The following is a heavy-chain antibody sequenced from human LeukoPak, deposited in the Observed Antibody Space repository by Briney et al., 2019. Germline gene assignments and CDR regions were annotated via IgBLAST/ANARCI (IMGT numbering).Heavy chain of an antibody. CDR2: IRYDGSNK. Sequence: GGSLRLSCAASGFTFSSYGMHWVRQAPGKGLEWVAFIRYDGSNKYYADSVKGRFTISRDNSKNTLYLQMNSLRAEDTAVYYCARDVGTLAAAGTGMGDWGQGTLVTVSS. D-gene: IGHD6-13*01. V-gene: IGHV3-30*02. CDR3: ARDVGTLAAAGTGMGD. J-gene: IGHJ4*02. CDR1: GFTFSSYG.